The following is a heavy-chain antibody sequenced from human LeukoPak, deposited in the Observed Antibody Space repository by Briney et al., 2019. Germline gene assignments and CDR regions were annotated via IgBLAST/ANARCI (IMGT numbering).Heavy chain of an antibody. D-gene: IGHD3-10*01. CDR1: GGTFSSYA. CDR3: ARIGLSGSYQRDY. J-gene: IGHJ4*02. V-gene: IGHV1-69*04. CDR2: IIPILGIA. Sequence: ASVKVSCTASGGTFSSYAISWVRQAPGQGLEWMGRIIPILGIANYAQKFQGRVTITADKSTSTAYMELSSLRSEDTAVYYCARIGLSGSYQRDYWGQGTLVTVSS.